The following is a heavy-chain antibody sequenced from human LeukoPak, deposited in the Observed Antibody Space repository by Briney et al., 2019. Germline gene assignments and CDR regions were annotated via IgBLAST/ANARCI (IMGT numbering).Heavy chain of an antibody. J-gene: IGHJ1*01. CDR3: AKDIGGRYFDWLLGYFQH. CDR2: ISGSGGST. V-gene: IGHV3-23*01. CDR1: GFTFSSYA. Sequence: PGGSLRLSCAASGFTFSSYAMSWVRQAPGKGLEWFSAISGSGGSTYYADSVKGPFTISRDNSKNTLYLQMNSLRAEDTAVYYCAKDIGGRYFDWLLGYFQHWGQGTLVTVSS. D-gene: IGHD3-9*01.